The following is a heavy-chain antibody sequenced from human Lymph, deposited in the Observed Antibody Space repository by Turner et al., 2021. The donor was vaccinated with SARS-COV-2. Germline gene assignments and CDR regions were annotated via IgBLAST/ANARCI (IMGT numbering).Heavy chain of an antibody. D-gene: IGHD2-15*01. CDR3: AKDPGYCSGGSCYSRTYFDF. V-gene: IGHV3-43*02. J-gene: IGHJ4*02. Sequence: VQLVVPGGGVVQPGGSLRLPSAASGFTFAASAMHWGRQAPGKGMEWVSLISGDGVGTFYADSVKVRFTISRDNSKISLSLQMNSLRAEDTALYYCAKDPGYCSGGSCYSRTYFDFWGQGTLVTVSA. CDR2: ISGDGVGT. CDR1: GFTFAASA.